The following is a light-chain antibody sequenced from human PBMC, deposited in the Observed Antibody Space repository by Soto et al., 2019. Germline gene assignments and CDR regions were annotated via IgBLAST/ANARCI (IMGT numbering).Light chain of an antibody. CDR3: QQAYTMPFT. Sequence: DIQMTQSPSPLSASVGDRVSITCRASQSISRYLNWYQQKPRKAPKLLIYAASSLQSGVPSRFSGSESATDFTLTISSLQPEDSATYYCQQAYTMPFTFGPVTKVDIK. CDR1: QSISRY. CDR2: AAS. J-gene: IGKJ3*01. V-gene: IGKV1-39*01.